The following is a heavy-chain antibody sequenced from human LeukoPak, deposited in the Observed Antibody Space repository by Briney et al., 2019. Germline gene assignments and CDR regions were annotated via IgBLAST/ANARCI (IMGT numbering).Heavy chain of an antibody. V-gene: IGHV4-34*01. CDR1: GGSFSGYY. CDR2: FYYSGST. D-gene: IGHD1-20*01. CDR3: ARFYRKTYKWNDQPDY. J-gene: IGHJ4*02. Sequence: MTSETLSLTCAVYGGSFSGYYWSWIRQPPGKGLEWIGSFYYSGSTYYNPSLKSRVTISLDMSRSQFSLKLSSVTAADTAVYYCARFYRKTYKWNDQPDYWGQGTLVTVSS.